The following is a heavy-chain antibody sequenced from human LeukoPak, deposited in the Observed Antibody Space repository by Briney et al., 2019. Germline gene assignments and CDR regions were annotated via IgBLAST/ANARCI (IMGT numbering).Heavy chain of an antibody. J-gene: IGHJ6*03. V-gene: IGHV3-23*01. Sequence: PGGSLRLSCAASGFTFSSYAMSWVRQAPGKGLEWVSAISGSGGSTYYADSVKGRFTISRDNSKNSLYLQMNSLRAEDMALYYCAKDITMVRGGMDVWGKGTTVTVSS. D-gene: IGHD3-10*01. CDR3: AKDITMVRGGMDV. CDR2: ISGSGGST. CDR1: GFTFSSYA.